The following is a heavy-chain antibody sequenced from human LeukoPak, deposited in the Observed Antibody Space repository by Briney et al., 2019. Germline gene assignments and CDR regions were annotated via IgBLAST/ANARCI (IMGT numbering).Heavy chain of an antibody. V-gene: IGHV1-18*01. J-gene: IGHJ4*02. CDR3: ARGDMTPDY. D-gene: IGHD2-15*01. CDR1: GYRFTTYG. Sequence: PGASVKVSCKVSGYRFTTYGITWVRQAPGQGLEWMGYISVKSGKVYYAQRLQGRVTMTTDTSTSTAYMQLRSLRSDDTAVYYCARGDMTPDYWGQGTLVTVSS. CDR2: ISVKSGKV.